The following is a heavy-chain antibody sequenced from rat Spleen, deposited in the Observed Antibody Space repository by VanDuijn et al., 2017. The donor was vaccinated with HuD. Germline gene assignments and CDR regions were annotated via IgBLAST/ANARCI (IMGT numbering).Heavy chain of an antibody. V-gene: IGHV5-17*01. J-gene: IGHJ2*01. CDR3: ARQGRVYYGLGY. CDR1: GFTFSDYA. CDR2: IIYDGSST. D-gene: IGHD1-6*01. Sequence: EVHLVESDGGLVQPGRSLKLSCAASGFTFSDYAMAWVRQAPKKGLEWVATIIYDGSSTYYRDSVKGRFTISRDNAKSTLYLQMDSLRSEDTATYYCARQGRVYYGLGYWGQGVMVTVSS.